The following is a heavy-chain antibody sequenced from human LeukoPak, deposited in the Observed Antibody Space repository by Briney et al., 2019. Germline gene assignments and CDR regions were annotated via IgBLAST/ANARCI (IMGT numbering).Heavy chain of an antibody. CDR2: IKSKTDGGTT. D-gene: IGHD3-22*01. J-gene: IGHJ4*02. CDR1: GFTFSNAW. CDR3: TTGGTYYYDSSGYYSLFDY. V-gene: IGHV3-15*01. Sequence: PGGSLRLSCAASGFTFSNAWMSWVRQAPGKGLEWVGRIKSKTDGGTTVYAAPVKGRFTISRDDSKNTLYLQMNSLKTEDTAVYYCTTGGTYYYDSSGYYSLFDYWGQGTLVTVSS.